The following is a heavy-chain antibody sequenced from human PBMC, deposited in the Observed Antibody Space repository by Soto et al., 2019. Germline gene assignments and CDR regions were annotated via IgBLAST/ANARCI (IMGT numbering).Heavy chain of an antibody. CDR3: AREQSGRRSLDS. CDR2: ISSGGSYT. Sequence: ESGGGLVKPGESLRLSCAASGFTFSHYSMTWIRQAPGKGLEWVSYISSGGSYTKYADSLQGRFIVSRDSARNSFFLQMHSLRADDTAVYYCAREQSGRRSLDSWGQGTLVTVSS. V-gene: IGHV3-11*06. J-gene: IGHJ4*02. D-gene: IGHD1-26*01. CDR1: GFTFSHYS.